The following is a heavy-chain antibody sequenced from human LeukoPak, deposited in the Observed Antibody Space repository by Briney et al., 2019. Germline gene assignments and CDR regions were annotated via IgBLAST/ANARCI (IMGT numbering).Heavy chain of an antibody. CDR1: GFTFSSYG. CDR2: IRYDGSNK. D-gene: IGHD1-1*01. V-gene: IGHV3-30*02. CDR3: AKEGEGKQLWFDP. Sequence: GSLRLSCAASGFTFSSYGMHWVRQAPGKGLEWVAFIRYDGSNKYYADSVKGRFTISRDNSKNTLYLQMNSLRAEDTAVYYCAKEGEGKQLWFDPWGQGTLVTVSS. J-gene: IGHJ5*02.